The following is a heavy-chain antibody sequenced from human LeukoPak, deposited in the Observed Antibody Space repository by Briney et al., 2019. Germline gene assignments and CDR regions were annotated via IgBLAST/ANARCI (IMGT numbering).Heavy chain of an antibody. CDR1: GFTFSSYW. J-gene: IGHJ5*02. V-gene: IGHV3-7*01. D-gene: IGHD6-13*01. CDR3: ARGLGRYSSSWYVHRKFDP. Sequence: GGSLRLSCAASGFTFSSYWMSWVRQAPGKGLEWVANIKQDGSEKYYVDSVKGRFTISRDNAKNSLYLQMNSLRAEDTAVYYCARGLGRYSSSWYVHRKFDPWGQGTLVTVSS. CDR2: IKQDGSEK.